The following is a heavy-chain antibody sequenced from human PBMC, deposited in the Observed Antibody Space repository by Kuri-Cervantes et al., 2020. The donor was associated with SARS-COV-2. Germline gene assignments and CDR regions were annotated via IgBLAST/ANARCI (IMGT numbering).Heavy chain of an antibody. D-gene: IGHD4-23*01. V-gene: IGHV3-30*04. CDR3: AGATVVPYFHH. CDR2: ISYDGSKK. CDR1: KFTFSSFP. J-gene: IGHJ1*01. Sequence: GGSLRLSCAASKFTFSSFPMHWVRQAPGKGLEWVAVISYDGSKKYYADSVKGRFTISRDNSKSTLYLQMNSLRPADTAVYYCAGATVVPYFHHWGQGTLVTVSS.